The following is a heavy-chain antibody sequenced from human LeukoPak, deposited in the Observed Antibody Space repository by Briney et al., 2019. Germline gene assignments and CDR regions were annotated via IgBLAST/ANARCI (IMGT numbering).Heavy chain of an antibody. Sequence: SETLSLTCTVSGGSISSYYWSWIRQPPGKGLEWIGYIYYSENTNYNPSFKSRVTISVDTSKNQFSLKLSSVTAADTAVYYCARDPSPFYSGSYLGFDPWGQGTLVTVSS. J-gene: IGHJ5*02. CDR3: ARDPSPFYSGSYLGFDP. V-gene: IGHV4-59*01. CDR1: GGSISSYY. D-gene: IGHD1-26*01. CDR2: IYYSENT.